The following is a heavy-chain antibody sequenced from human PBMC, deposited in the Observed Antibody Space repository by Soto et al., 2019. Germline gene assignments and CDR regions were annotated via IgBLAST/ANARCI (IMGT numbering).Heavy chain of an antibody. CDR3: AKDPARGNVLGLLGYCSGGSCYFDY. V-gene: IGHV3-9*01. CDR1: GFTFDDYA. CDR2: ISWNSGSI. D-gene: IGHD2-15*01. Sequence: GGSLRLSCAASGFTFDDYAMHWVRQAPGKGLEWVSGISWNSGSIGYADSVKGRFTISRDNAKNSLYLQMNSLRAEDTALYYCAKDPARGNVLGLLGYCSGGSCYFDYWGQGTLVTVSS. J-gene: IGHJ4*02.